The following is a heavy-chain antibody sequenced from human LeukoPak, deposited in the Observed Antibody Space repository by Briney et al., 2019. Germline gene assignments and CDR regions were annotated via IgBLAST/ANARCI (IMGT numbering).Heavy chain of an antibody. CDR2: ISYDGSNK. CDR3: AKEYSSSCFDP. J-gene: IGHJ5*02. D-gene: IGHD6-13*01. Sequence: PGRSLRLSCAASGFTFSSYGMHWVRQAPGKGLEWVAVISYDGSNKYYADSVKGRFTISRDSSKNTLYLQMNSLRVEDTAVYYCAKEYSSSCFDPWGQGTLVTVSS. V-gene: IGHV3-30*18. CDR1: GFTFSSYG.